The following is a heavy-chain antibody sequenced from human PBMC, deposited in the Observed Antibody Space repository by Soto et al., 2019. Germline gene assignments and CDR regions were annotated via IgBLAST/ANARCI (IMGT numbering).Heavy chain of an antibody. CDR3: ASCLVTSYFYYYGMDV. D-gene: IGHD2-21*02. Sequence: QVQLVQSGAEVKKPGSSVKVSCKASGGTFSSYSISWVRQAPGQGLEWMGGTIPIFGTTNYAQKFQGRVTITADEATSTAYLELSSLRSEDTAVSYCASCLVTSYFYYYGMDVWGQGTTVTVSS. V-gene: IGHV1-69*12. CDR1: GGTFSSYS. CDR2: TIPIFGTT. J-gene: IGHJ6*02.